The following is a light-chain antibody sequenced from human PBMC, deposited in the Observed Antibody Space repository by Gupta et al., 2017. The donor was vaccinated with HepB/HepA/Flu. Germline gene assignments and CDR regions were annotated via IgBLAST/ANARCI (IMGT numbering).Light chain of an antibody. Sequence: EIVLTQSPGTLSLSPGERATLSCRASKSVNSNYLAWFHQKPGQAPRLLIYGTTKRATRIPDRFSGSGSVTDFTLTISRREPEDIALYYCQQEDDSPWTFGQGTXVEIK. CDR2: GTT. V-gene: IGKV3-20*01. J-gene: IGKJ1*01. CDR1: KSVNSNY. CDR3: QQEDDSPWT.